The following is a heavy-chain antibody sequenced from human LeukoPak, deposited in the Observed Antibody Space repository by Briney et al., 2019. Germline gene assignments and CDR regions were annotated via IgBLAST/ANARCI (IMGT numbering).Heavy chain of an antibody. CDR1: GFTFSNYW. D-gene: IGHD1-14*01. CDR3: AKPARTDYADY. V-gene: IGHV3-23*01. Sequence: SGGSLRLSCAASGFTFSNYWMNWVRQAPGKGLEWVSSISGSGGSTYYADSVKGRFTISRDNSKNTLYLQMNSLRAEDTAVYYCAKPARTDYADYWGQGTLVTVSS. CDR2: ISGSGGST. J-gene: IGHJ4*02.